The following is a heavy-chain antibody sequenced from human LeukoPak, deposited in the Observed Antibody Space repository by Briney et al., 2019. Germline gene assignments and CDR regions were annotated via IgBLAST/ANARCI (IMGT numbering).Heavy chain of an antibody. CDR3: ARQNGY. D-gene: IGHD2-8*01. CDR2: IYYSGST. V-gene: IGHV4-38-2*02. Sequence: SETLSLTCTVSGYSISSGYYWVWIRQPPGKGLEWIGSIYYSGSTYYNPSLKSRVTISVDTSKNQFSLKLSSVTAADTAVYYCARQNGYWGQGTLVTVSS. CDR1: GYSISSGYY. J-gene: IGHJ4*02.